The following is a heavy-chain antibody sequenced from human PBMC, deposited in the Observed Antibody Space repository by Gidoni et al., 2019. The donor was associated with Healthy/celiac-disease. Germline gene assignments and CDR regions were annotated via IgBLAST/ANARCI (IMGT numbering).Heavy chain of an antibody. V-gene: IGHV1-2*02. Sequence: QVQLVQSGAEVKKPGASVKVSCKASGYTFTGYYMHWVRQAPGQGLEWMGWINPHSGGTNYAQKFQGRVTMTRDTSISTAYMELSRLRSDDTAVYYCASEYYDSSGYSPDYWGQGTLVTVSS. J-gene: IGHJ4*02. CDR2: INPHSGGT. CDR1: GYTFTGYY. CDR3: ASEYYDSSGYSPDY. D-gene: IGHD3-22*01.